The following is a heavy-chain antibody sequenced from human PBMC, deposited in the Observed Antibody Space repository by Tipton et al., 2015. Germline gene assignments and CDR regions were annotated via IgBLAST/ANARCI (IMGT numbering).Heavy chain of an antibody. Sequence: SLRLSCAASGFTFSSYAMSWVRQAPGKGLEWVANIKQDGSEKYYVDSVKGRFTISRDNAKNSLYLQMNSLRAEDTAVYYCARGYTDFDYWGQGTLVTVSS. J-gene: IGHJ4*02. CDR3: ARGYTDFDY. CDR2: IKQDGSEK. V-gene: IGHV3-7*03. D-gene: IGHD5-24*01. CDR1: GFTFSSYA.